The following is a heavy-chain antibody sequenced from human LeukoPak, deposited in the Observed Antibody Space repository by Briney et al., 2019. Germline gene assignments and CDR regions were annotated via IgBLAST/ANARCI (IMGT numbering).Heavy chain of an antibody. V-gene: IGHV3-48*01. CDR2: TSSSSTTI. CDR1: GFTFSSYS. D-gene: IGHD1-14*01. CDR3: ARAGTGTYYYYLDV. J-gene: IGHJ6*03. Sequence: GGSPRLSCAASGFTFSSYSMNWVRQAPGKGLEWVSHTSSSSTTIYYADSVKGRFTISRDNDKNSLYLQMSSLRAEDTAVYYCARAGTGTYYYYLDVWGKGTTVTVSS.